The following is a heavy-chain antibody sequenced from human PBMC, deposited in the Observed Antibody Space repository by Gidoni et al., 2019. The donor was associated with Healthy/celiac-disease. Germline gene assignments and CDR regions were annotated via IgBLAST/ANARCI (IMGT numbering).Heavy chain of an antibody. CDR1: GFTFSSYA. J-gene: IGHJ4*02. D-gene: IGHD5-18*01. CDR3: ARDETAMVNSPNFDY. CDR2: ISYDGSNK. Sequence: GFTFSSYAMHWVRQAPGKGLEWVAVISYDGSNKYYADSVKGRFTISRDNSKNTLYLQMNSLRAEDTAVYYCARDETAMVNSPNFDYRGQGTLVTVSS. V-gene: IGHV3-30-3*01.